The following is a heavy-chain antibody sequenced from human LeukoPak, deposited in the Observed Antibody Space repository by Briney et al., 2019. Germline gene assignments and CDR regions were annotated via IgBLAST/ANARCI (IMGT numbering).Heavy chain of an antibody. CDR3: AREWIEYYYGSGSNFYYYYMDV. CDR2: IYNSGST. D-gene: IGHD3-10*01. CDR1: GGSISSYY. J-gene: IGHJ6*03. Sequence: SETLSLTCTVSGGSISSYYWSWIRQPPGKGLEWIGYIYNSGSTNYNPSLKSRVTISVDTSKNQFSLKLRSVTAADTAVYYCAREWIEYYYGSGSNFYYYYMDVWGKGTTVTISS. V-gene: IGHV4-59*01.